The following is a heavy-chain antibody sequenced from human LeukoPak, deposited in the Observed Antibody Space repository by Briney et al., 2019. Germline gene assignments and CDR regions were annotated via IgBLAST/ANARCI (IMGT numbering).Heavy chain of an antibody. CDR1: GYTFTGYY. V-gene: IGHV1-2*02. D-gene: IGHD6-13*01. J-gene: IGHJ4*02. CDR2: INPNSGGT. CDR3: ARDGSIAAAGFDY. Sequence: ASVKVSCKASGYTFTGYYMHWVRQAPGQGLEWMGWINPNSGGTNYAQKFQGRVTMTRDTSISTAYMELSRLRSDDTAVYYCARDGSIAAAGFDYWGQGTLVTVSS.